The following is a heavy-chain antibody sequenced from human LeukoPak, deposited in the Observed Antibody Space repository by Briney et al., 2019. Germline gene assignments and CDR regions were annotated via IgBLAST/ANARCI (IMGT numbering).Heavy chain of an antibody. J-gene: IGHJ5*02. Sequence: GGSLRLSCAASGFTFRSFCMNWVRRAPGKGLEWVSYISSSISTIYYADSVKGRFTISRDNAKNSLYLQMNSLRAEDTAVYYCARDRVRGDATYNWFDPWGQGTLVTVSS. V-gene: IGHV3-48*01. CDR2: ISSSISTI. CDR1: GFTFRSFC. CDR3: ARDRVRGDATYNWFDP. D-gene: IGHD3-10*01.